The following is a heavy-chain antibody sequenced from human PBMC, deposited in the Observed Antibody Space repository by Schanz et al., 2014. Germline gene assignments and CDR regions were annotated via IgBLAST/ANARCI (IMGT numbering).Heavy chain of an antibody. CDR2: VNHGGYT. D-gene: IGHD3-9*01. CDR3: ARARSGYDILTGNSPILRGFDP. J-gene: IGHJ5*02. CDR1: GGSFSGYW. V-gene: IGHV4-34*01. Sequence: QVQLQQWGAGLLKPSETLSLTCAFSGGSFSGYWWTWVRQSPGKGLEWIGEVNHGGYTNYNPSLKSRVTMSVDTSKNRCSLKLSSVTAADTAVYFCARARSGYDILTGNSPILRGFDPWGQGTLVTVSS.